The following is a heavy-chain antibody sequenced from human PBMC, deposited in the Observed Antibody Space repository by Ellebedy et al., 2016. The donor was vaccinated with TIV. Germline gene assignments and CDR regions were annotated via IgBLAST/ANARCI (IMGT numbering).Heavy chain of an antibody. CDR2: IYPGDSDT. Sequence: GESLKISCKASGYSFTSYWIGWVRQMPGKGLESMGIIYPGDSDTRYSPSFQGQVTISADKSISTAYLQWSSLKASDTAMYYCASQTQNSGSYDWGQGTLVTVSS. CDR1: GYSFTSYW. CDR3: ASQTQNSGSYD. D-gene: IGHD1-26*01. V-gene: IGHV5-51*01. J-gene: IGHJ4*02.